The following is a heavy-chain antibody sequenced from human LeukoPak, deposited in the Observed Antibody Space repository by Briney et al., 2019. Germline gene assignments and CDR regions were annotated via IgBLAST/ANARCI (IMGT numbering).Heavy chain of an antibody. CDR1: GGSFSGYY. V-gene: IGHV4-34*01. CDR3: AREGYSPLDY. J-gene: IGHJ4*02. Sequence: PSETLSLTCAVHGGSFSGYYWSWIRQPPGKGLEWIGEINHSGSTNYNPSLKSRVTISVDTSKNQFSLKLSSVTAADTAVYYCAREGYSPLDYWGQGTLVTVSS. D-gene: IGHD3-22*01. CDR2: INHSGST.